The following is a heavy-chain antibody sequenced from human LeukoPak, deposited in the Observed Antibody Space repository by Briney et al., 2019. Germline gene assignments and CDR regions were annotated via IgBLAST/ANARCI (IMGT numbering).Heavy chain of an antibody. CDR2: INPNSGGT. CDR1: GYTFTGYY. Sequence: ASVKVSCKASGYTFTGYYMHWVRQAPGQGLEWMGWINPNSGGTNYAQKFQGRVTMTRDTSISTAYMELSRLRSDDTAVYYCARSGPAGAIVVVPAGWFDPWGQGTLVTVSS. D-gene: IGHD2-2*01. CDR3: ARSGPAGAIVVVPAGWFDP. J-gene: IGHJ5*02. V-gene: IGHV1-2*02.